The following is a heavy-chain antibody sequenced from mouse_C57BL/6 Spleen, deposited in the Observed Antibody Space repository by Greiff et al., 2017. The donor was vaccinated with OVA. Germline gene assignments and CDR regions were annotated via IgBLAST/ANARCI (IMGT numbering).Heavy chain of an antibody. CDR1: GFTFSDYG. V-gene: IGHV5-17*01. CDR3: ARSYGDWYFDV. CDR2: ISSGSSTI. D-gene: IGHD1-1*01. Sequence: DVMLVESGGGLVKPGGSLKLSCAASGFTFSDYGMHWVRQAPEKGLEWVAYISSGSSTIYYADTVKGRFTISRDNAKNTLFLQMTSLRSEDTAMYYCARSYGDWYFDVWGTGTTVTVSS. J-gene: IGHJ1*03.